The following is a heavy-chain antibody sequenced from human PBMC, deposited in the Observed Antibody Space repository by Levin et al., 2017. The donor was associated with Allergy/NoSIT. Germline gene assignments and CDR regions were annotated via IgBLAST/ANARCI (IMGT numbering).Heavy chain of an antibody. CDR1: GFIVSDSY. CDR3: ARGRVPNDY. CDR2: ISRGNSYT. D-gene: IGHD3-10*01. Sequence: GGSLRLSCAASGFIVSDSYMSWIRQAPGKGLEWFSYISRGNSYTNYLDSVKGRFTISRDNAKNSLYLQMNSLRAGDTAIYYCARGRVPNDYWGQGTLVTVSS. V-gene: IGHV3-11*05. J-gene: IGHJ4*02.